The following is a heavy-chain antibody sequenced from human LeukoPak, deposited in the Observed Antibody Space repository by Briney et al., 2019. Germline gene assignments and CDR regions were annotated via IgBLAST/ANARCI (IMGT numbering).Heavy chain of an antibody. Sequence: PGGSLRLSCAASGFTFSSYGMHWVRQAPGKGLEWVAFIRYDGSNKYYADSVKGRFTISRDNSKNTLYLQMNSLRAEDTAVYYCAKVALYPRDILPTDYWGQGTLVTVSS. D-gene: IGHD2-15*01. CDR2: IRYDGSNK. J-gene: IGHJ4*02. CDR1: GFTFSSYG. V-gene: IGHV3-30*02. CDR3: AKVALYPRDILPTDY.